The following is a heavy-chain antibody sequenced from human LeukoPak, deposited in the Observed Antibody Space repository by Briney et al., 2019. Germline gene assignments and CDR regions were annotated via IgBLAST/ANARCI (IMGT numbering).Heavy chain of an antibody. CDR1: GGSTSSGGYS. CDR3: ARGYCSSTSCWFDP. J-gene: IGHJ5*02. Sequence: SQTLSLTCAVSGGSTSSGGYSWSWIRQPPGKGLEWIGYIYHSGSTYYNPSLKSRVTISVDRSKNQFSLKLSSVTAADTAVYYCARGYCSSTSCWFDPWGQGTLVTVSS. V-gene: IGHV4-30-2*01. CDR2: IYHSGST. D-gene: IGHD2-2*01.